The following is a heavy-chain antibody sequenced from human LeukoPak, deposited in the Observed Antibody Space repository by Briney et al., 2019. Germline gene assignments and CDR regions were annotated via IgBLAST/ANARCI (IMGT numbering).Heavy chain of an antibody. D-gene: IGHD3-22*01. CDR2: VYYSGST. CDR1: GGSISSSDYY. V-gene: IGHV4-39*01. J-gene: IGHJ4*02. Sequence: PSETLSLTCTVSGGSISSSDYYWGWIRQPPGKGLEWIGSVYYSGSTHYNPSLKTRVIISVDTSKNQFSLKLSSVTAADTAVYYCARLATVDLRLSAYLTPAFDYWGQGTLVTVSS. CDR3: ARLATVDLRLSAYLTPAFDY.